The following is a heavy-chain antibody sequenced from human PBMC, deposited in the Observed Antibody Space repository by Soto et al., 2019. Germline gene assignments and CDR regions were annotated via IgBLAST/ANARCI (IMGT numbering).Heavy chain of an antibody. CDR2: IYYSGST. CDR3: ARAGEVVRAAMVRFEP. D-gene: IGHD2-2*01. Sequence: PSETLSLTCTVSGGSISSYYWSWIRQPPGKGLEWIGYIYYSGSTNYNPSLKSRVTISVDTSKNQFSLKLSSVTAADTAVYYCARAGEVVRAAMVRFEPWGQGTLVTVSS. V-gene: IGHV4-59*08. CDR1: GGSISSYY. J-gene: IGHJ5*02.